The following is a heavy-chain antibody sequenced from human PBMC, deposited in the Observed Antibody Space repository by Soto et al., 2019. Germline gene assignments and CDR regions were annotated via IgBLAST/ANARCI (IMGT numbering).Heavy chain of an antibody. Sequence: LRLSCAASGFTVSNNYMSWVRQAPGKGLEWVSAIYSGGNTYYADSVKGRFTISRDNSKNTLYLQMNTLRAEDTAVYYCARDSTTPGAFDIWGQGTKVTVSS. J-gene: IGHJ3*02. D-gene: IGHD2-2*01. CDR3: ARDSTTPGAFDI. V-gene: IGHV3-53*01. CDR1: GFTVSNNY. CDR2: IYSGGNT.